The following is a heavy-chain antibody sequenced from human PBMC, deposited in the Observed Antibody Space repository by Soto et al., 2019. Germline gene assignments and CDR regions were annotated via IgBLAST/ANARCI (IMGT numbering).Heavy chain of an antibody. V-gene: IGHV2-5*02. J-gene: IGHJ4*02. CDR3: AHRLSRTQACGSGSWGPYYFAY. CDR1: GFSLSTSGIG. CDR2: IYWDDDK. Sequence: QITLKESGPTLVKPTQTLTLTCTFSGFSLSTSGIGVGWIRQPPGKALEWLALIYWDDDKRYSPSLKSRLTITKDTSKNQVVLTVTSMDPVDTATSYCAHRLSRTQACGSGSWGPYYFAYCGQGTLVTVSS. D-gene: IGHD3-10*01.